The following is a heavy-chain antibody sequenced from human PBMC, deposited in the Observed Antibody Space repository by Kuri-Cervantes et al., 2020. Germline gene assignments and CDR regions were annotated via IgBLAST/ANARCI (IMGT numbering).Heavy chain of an antibody. J-gene: IGHJ4*02. D-gene: IGHD6-19*01. CDR2: MNPNSGNT. CDR1: GYTFTSYD. CDR3: ARGRRMAVAGTWFDY. Sequence: ASVKVSCKASGYTFTSYDINWVRQATGQGLEWMGWMNPNSGNTGYAQKFQGRVTMTRNTSISTAYMEPSSLRSEDTAVYYCARGRRMAVAGTWFDYWGQGTLVTVSS. V-gene: IGHV1-8*01.